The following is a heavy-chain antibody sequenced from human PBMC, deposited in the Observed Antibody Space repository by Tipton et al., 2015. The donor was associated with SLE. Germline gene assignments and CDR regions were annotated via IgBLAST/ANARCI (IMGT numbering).Heavy chain of an antibody. J-gene: IGHJ4*02. CDR2: MNPNSGST. V-gene: IGHV1-8*01. CDR3: ARCGGARDY. Sequence: QLVQSGAEVKKPGASVKVSCKASGYTFTSYDINWVRQATGQGLEWMGWMNPNSGSTYYNPSLKSRVTISVDTSKNQFSLKLSSVTAADTAVYYCARCGGARDYWGQGTLVTVSS. CDR1: GYTFTSYD. D-gene: IGHD3-16*01.